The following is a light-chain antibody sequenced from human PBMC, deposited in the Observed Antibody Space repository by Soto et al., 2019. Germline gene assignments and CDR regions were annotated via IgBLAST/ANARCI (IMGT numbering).Light chain of an antibody. V-gene: IGLV2-14*01. J-gene: IGLJ1*01. CDR1: SNDVGGYNY. CDR3: SSFTSTSTFV. CDR2: EVS. Sequence: QSVLTQPASVSGSPGQSITISCTGTSNDVGGYNYVSWFQQHPGKAPKLLIFEVSNRPSGVSHRFSGSKSGNTASLTISGLQAEDEADSYCSSFTSTSTFVFGSGTKVTVL.